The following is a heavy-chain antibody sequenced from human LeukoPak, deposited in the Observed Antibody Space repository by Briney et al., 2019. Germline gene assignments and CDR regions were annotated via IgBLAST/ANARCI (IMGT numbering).Heavy chain of an antibody. CDR1: GFTFSSYA. D-gene: IGHD2/OR15-2a*01. V-gene: IGHV3-23*01. Sequence: PGGSLRLSCAASGFTFSSYAMSWVRQAPGKGLEWGSAISGSGGSTYYADSVKGRFTISRDNSKNTLYLQMNSLRAEDTAVYYCAKDPTSTYYFDYWGQGTLVTVSS. CDR2: ISGSGGST. CDR3: AKDPTSTYYFDY. J-gene: IGHJ4*02.